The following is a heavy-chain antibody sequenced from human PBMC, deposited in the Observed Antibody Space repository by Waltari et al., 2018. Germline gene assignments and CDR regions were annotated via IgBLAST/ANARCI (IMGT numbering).Heavy chain of an antibody. J-gene: IGHJ4*02. CDR1: GFNFATYW. CDR2: FYPGDANT. Sequence: EVQLVQSGAEVKKPGESLKISCKGSGFNFATYWIGWVRQMPGKGLEWMGVFYPGDANTMYSPAFQGQVTFSADESTDTAYLQWTSLKASDTAIYYCARRAYQYYFDYWGQGTLVTVSS. D-gene: IGHD2-21*01. V-gene: IGHV5-51*01. CDR3: ARRAYQYYFDY.